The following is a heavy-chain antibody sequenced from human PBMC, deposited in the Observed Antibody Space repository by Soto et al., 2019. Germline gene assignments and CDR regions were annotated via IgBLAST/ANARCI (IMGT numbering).Heavy chain of an antibody. V-gene: IGHV1-24*01. CDR1: GYTLTELS. CDR3: AFLRYFDWPRVSWFDP. D-gene: IGHD3-9*01. Sequence: ASVKVSCKVSGYTLTELSMHWVRQAPGKGLEWMGGFDPEDGETIYAQKFQGRVTMTEDTSTDTAYMELSSLRSEDTAVYYCAFLRYFDWPRVSWFDPWGQGTLVTVSS. CDR2: FDPEDGET. J-gene: IGHJ5*02.